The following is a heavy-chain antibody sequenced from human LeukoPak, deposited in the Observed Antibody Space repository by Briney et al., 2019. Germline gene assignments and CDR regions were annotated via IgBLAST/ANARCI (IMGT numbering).Heavy chain of an antibody. CDR1: GFTFSGSA. D-gene: IGHD2-2*01. J-gene: IGHJ4*02. CDR3: TRLRSTSPVDY. CDR2: IRSKANSYAT. Sequence: PGGSLRLSCAASGFTFSGSAMHWVRQASGKGLEGVGRIRSKANSYATAYAASGKGRFTISRDDSKSTAYLQMNSLKTEDTAVYYCTRLRSTSPVDYWGQGTLVTVSS. V-gene: IGHV3-73*01.